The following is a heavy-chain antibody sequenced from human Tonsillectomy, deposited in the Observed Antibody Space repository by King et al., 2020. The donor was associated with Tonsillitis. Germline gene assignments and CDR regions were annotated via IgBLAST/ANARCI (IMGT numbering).Heavy chain of an antibody. V-gene: IGHV4-59*01. CDR2: IYYSGST. CDR3: AAGYCSGGSCYSAAFDI. CDR1: GGSISSYY. D-gene: IGHD2-15*01. Sequence: VQLQESGPGLVKPSETLSLTCTVSGGSISSYYCNWIRQPPGKGLEWIGYIYYSGSTNYNPSLKSRVTISVDTSKNQFSLKLSSVTAADTAVYYCAAGYCSGGSCYSAAFDIWGQGTMVTVSS. J-gene: IGHJ3*02.